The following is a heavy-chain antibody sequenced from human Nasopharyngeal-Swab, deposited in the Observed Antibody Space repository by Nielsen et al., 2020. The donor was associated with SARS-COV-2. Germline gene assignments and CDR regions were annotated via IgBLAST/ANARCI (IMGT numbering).Heavy chain of an antibody. D-gene: IGHD3/OR15-3a*01. J-gene: IGHJ3*02. CDR1: GGSISSSSYY. CDR2: IYYSGRT. CDR3: ARGRGDMICGVVILGAFDI. V-gene: IGHV4-39*01. Sequence: SETLSLTCTVSGGSISSSSYYWGWIRQPPGKGLEWIGSIYYSGRTYYNPSLKSRVTISVDTSTNQFSLKLSSVTAADTAVYYCARGRGDMICGVVILGAFDIWGQGTMVTVSS.